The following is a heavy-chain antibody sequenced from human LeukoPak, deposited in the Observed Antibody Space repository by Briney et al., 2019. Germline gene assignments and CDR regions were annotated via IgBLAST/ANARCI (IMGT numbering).Heavy chain of an antibody. CDR1: GFTFSSYS. Sequence: GGSLRLSCAASGFTFSSYSMNWVRQAPGKGLEWVSSFSSSSSYIYYADSVKGRFTISRDNSKNTLYLQMNSLRVEDTAVYYCASRYSSSWYVLDYWGQGTLVTVST. CDR2: FSSSSSYI. J-gene: IGHJ4*02. CDR3: ASRYSSSWYVLDY. D-gene: IGHD6-13*01. V-gene: IGHV3-21*01.